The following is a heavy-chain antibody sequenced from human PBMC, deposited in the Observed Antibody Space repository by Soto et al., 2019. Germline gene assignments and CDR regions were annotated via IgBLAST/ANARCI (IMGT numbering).Heavy chain of an antibody. V-gene: IGHV1-18*01. J-gene: IGHJ6*02. CDR3: ARDYYYCSGSYYPHLHYGMDV. D-gene: IGHD3-10*01. CDR2: ISAYNGNT. Sequence: WVQQTQKQLLEWMGWISAYNGNTNYAQKLQGRVTMTTDTSTSTAYMELRSLRSDDTAVYYCARDYYYCSGSYYPHLHYGMDVWRQGNSVTGSS.